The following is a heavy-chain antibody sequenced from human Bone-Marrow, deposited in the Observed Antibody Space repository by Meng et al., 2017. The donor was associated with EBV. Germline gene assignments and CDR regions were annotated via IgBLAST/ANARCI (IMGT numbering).Heavy chain of an antibody. CDR2: LLPMLGAP. CDR3: ASESGSDCPLDY. D-gene: IGHD3-10*01. V-gene: IGHV1-69*01. CDR1: GVSFNSHA. Sequence: HAQRADSGRVVQTHASSLTVSGKVYGVSFNSHAMSWVRQAPRKRLEWLGGLLPMLGAPNSAPKFKDRATIIEEPTMSTHDMQLTSLRSDVTALYFCASESGSDCPLDYWGRGTLVTVSS. J-gene: IGHJ4*02.